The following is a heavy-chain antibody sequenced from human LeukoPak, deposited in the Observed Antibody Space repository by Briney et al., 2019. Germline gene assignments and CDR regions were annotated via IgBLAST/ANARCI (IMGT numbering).Heavy chain of an antibody. CDR3: ASSSSGGSCYEG. Sequence: SETLSLTCAVYGGSFSGYYWSWIRQPPGKGLEWIGEINHSGSTNYNPSLKSRVTISVDTSKNQFSLKLSSVTAANTAVYYCASSSSGGSCYEGWGQGTLVTVSS. D-gene: IGHD2-15*01. CDR1: GGSFSGYY. J-gene: IGHJ4*02. CDR2: INHSGST. V-gene: IGHV4-34*01.